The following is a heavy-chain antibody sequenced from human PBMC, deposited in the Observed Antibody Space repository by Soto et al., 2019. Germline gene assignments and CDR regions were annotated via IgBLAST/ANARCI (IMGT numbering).Heavy chain of an antibody. CDR1: GYTFTSYG. D-gene: IGHD1-26*01. Sequence: AAVKVSGKASGYTFTSYGISWVRQAPGQGLEWMGWISAYNGNTNYAQKLQGRVTMTTDTSTSTAYMELRSLGSDDTAVYYCAGEVGAVDYWGQGTLVNVSS. V-gene: IGHV1-18*01. J-gene: IGHJ4*02. CDR2: ISAYNGNT. CDR3: AGEVGAVDY.